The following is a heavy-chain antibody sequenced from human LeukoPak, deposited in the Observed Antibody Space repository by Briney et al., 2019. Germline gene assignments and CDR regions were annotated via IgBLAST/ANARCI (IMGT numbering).Heavy chain of an antibody. V-gene: IGHV1-69*04. CDR1: GGTFSSYT. CDR3: ARDSPYYYDSSVPGGIDY. CDR2: IIPILGIA. J-gene: IGHJ4*02. Sequence: SVKVSCKASGGTFSSYTISLVRQAHGRGLEWMGRIIPILGIANYAQKFQGRVTITADKSTSTAYMELSSLRSEDTAVYYCARDSPYYYDSSVPGGIDYWGQGTLVTVSS. D-gene: IGHD3-22*01.